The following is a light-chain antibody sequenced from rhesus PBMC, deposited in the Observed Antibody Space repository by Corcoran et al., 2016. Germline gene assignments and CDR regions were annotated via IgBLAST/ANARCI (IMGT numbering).Light chain of an antibody. CDR2: YAS. V-gene: IGKV1S14*01. CDR3: QQPKSYPFT. J-gene: IGKJ3*01. CDR1: QGISTY. Sequence: DIQMTQSPSSLSVSVGDIVTITCRASQGISTYLAWYQQQPGKAPGPLISYASNLDSGVPSRFSGSGSGTDFTLTIGSLQPEHFATYYCQQPKSYPFTFSPGAKLDVE.